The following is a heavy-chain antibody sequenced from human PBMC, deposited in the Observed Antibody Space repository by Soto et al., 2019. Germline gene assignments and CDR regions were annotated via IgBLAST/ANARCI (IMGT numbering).Heavy chain of an antibody. J-gene: IGHJ4*02. CDR1: GDSISTYY. D-gene: IGHD2-8*02. CDR2: IYYLGRT. V-gene: IGHV4-59*01. Sequence: QVQLQESGPGRVKPSETLSLTCTVSGDSISTYYWNWVRQPLGKGLEWIGYIYYLGRTNYNPSLRSRVTMSLDTSKNQISLNLNSVTAADTAVYYCARDLVGLTHFDYWGQGILVTVSS. CDR3: ARDLVGLTHFDY.